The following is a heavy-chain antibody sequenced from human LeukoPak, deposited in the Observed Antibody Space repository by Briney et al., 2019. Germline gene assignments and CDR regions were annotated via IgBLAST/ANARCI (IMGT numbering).Heavy chain of an antibody. V-gene: IGHV4-34*01. CDR1: GGSFSGYY. CDR2: INHSGST. D-gene: IGHD2-8*01. CDR3: ARPSGVYAFFNY. Sequence: SETLSLTCAVYGGSFSGYYWSWIRQPPGKGLEWIGEINHSGSTNYNPSLKSRVTISVETSKNPFSLKLSSVTAADTAVYYCARPSGVYAFFNYWGQGTLVTVSS. J-gene: IGHJ4*02.